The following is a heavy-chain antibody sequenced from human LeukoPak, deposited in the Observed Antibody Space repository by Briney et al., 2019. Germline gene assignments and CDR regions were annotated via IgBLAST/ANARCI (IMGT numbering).Heavy chain of an antibody. D-gene: IGHD3-22*01. CDR3: ARRPQDYDTSGYSLDY. CDR1: GYIFNSFW. Sequence: GESLKISCKGSGYIFNSFWIGWVRQIPGKGLEWMGIIYPGDSDTRYSPSLQGQVTISADKSISTAYLQWSSLKASDTAIYYCARRPQDYDTSGYSLDYWGQGTLVTVSS. V-gene: IGHV5-51*01. CDR2: IYPGDSDT. J-gene: IGHJ4*02.